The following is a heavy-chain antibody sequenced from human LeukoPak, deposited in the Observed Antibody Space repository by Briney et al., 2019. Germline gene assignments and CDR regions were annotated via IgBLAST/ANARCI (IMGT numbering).Heavy chain of an antibody. Sequence: PGGSLRLSCAASGFTFSTYWTHWVRQAPGKGLVWLSRISSDGSSTNYADSVKGRFTISRDNAKNTLYLQMNSLRAEDTAVYYCARDYGEGGYYFDYWGQGTLVTVSS. J-gene: IGHJ4*02. D-gene: IGHD4-17*01. CDR3: ARDYGEGGYYFDY. CDR2: ISSDGSST. CDR1: GFTFSTYW. V-gene: IGHV3-74*01.